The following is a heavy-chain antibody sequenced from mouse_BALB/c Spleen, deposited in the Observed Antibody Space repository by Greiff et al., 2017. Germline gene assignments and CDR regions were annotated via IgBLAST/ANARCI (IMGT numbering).Heavy chain of an antibody. CDR1: GFNIKDTY. V-gene: IGHV14-3*02. J-gene: IGHJ2*01. CDR2: IDPANGNT. CDR3: AGYDLRNCFDY. D-gene: IGHD2-3*01. Sequence: VQLQQSGAELVKPGASVKLSCTASGFNIKDTYMHWVKQRPEQGLEWIGRIDPANGNTKYDPKFQGKATITADTSSNTAYLQLSSLTSEDTAVYYCAGYDLRNCFDYWGQGTTLTVSS.